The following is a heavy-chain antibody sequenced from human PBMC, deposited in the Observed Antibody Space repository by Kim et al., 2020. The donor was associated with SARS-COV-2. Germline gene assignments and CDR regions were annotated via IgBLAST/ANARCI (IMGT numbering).Heavy chain of an antibody. CDR1: GGSISSSSYY. J-gene: IGHJ4*02. CDR2: IYYSGST. V-gene: IGHV4-39*01. CDR3: ASTGALRYFDWLFHYFDY. D-gene: IGHD3-9*01. Sequence: SETLSLTCTVSGGSISSSSYYWGWIRQPPGKGLEWIGSIYYSGSTYYNPSLKSRVTISVDTSKNQFSLKLSSVTAADTAVYYCASTGALRYFDWLFHYFDYWGQGTLVTVSS.